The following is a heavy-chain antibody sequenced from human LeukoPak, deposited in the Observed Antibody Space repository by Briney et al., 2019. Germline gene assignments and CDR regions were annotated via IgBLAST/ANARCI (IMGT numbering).Heavy chain of an antibody. V-gene: IGHV1-18*01. CDR3: ARSRATMVRGSPNWNFDY. J-gene: IGHJ4*02. D-gene: IGHD3-10*01. CDR1: GYTFTSYG. CDR2: ISAYNGNT. Sequence: GASVKVSCKASGYTFTSYGISWVRQAPGQGLEWMGWISAYNGNTNYAQKLQGRVTMTTDTSTSTAYMELRSLRSDDTAVYYCARSRATMVRGSPNWNFDYWGQGILVTVSS.